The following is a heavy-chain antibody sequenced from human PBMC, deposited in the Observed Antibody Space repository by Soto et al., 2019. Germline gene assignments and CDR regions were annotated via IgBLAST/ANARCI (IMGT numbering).Heavy chain of an antibody. V-gene: IGHV1-46*03. Sequence: QAQVVQSGAEARAPGASVKVSCKASGYIFTSYYIHWVRQAPGQGLEYLGVAYPHAANTYVKQKFQGGITVTMARPTCTVDMELTILTPEDTAVYYCARERDRAYWFEPWGQGTLVSVSS. J-gene: IGHJ5*02. CDR1: GYIFTSYY. CDR2: AYPHAANT. CDR3: ARERDRAYWFEP.